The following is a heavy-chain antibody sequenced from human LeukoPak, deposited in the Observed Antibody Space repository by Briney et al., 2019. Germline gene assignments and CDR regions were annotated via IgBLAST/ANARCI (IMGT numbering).Heavy chain of an antibody. CDR1: GFTFSSYG. V-gene: IGHV3-30*18. CDR3: AKDPYDGGNSGAVDY. D-gene: IGHD4-23*01. Sequence: GGSLRLSYAASGFTFSSYGMHWVRQAPGKGLDWVGVISFDGGTKFYADSVKGRFTISRDNSKNTLYLQMNSLRAADTAVYYCAKDPYDGGNSGAVDYWGQGTLVTVSS. J-gene: IGHJ4*02. CDR2: ISFDGGTK.